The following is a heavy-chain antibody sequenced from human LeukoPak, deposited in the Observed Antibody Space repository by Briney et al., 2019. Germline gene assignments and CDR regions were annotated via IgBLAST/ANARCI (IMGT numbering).Heavy chain of an antibody. V-gene: IGHV3-7*01. CDR1: GFTFSSYC. CDR3: ARDWYYDFWSGYSAYYFDY. CDR2: ISQDGSEK. D-gene: IGHD3-3*01. Sequence: GGSLRLSCAASGFTFSSYCMSWVRQAPGKGLEWVANISQDGSEKYYVDSVKGRFTISRDNAKNSLYLKMNSLRAEDTAVYYCARDWYYDFWSGYSAYYFDYWGQGTLVTVSS. J-gene: IGHJ4*02.